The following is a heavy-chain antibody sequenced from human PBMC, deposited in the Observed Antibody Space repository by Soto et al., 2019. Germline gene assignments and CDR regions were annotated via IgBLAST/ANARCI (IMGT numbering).Heavy chain of an antibody. D-gene: IGHD1-26*01. CDR3: ARRSPGIVDDAFDI. CDR1: GGAFSGYY. V-gene: IGHV4-34*01. CDR2: INHSGST. Sequence: ASGSLFLTFAVYGGAFSGYYWGWVRPAPGKGLESIGDINHSGSTNYNASLKSRVTISVDTSKNQFSLKLSSVTAADTAVYYCARRSPGIVDDAFDIWGQGTMVTVSS. J-gene: IGHJ3*02.